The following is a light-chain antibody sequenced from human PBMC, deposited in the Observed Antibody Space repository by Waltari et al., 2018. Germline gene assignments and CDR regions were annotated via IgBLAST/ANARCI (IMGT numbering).Light chain of an antibody. CDR2: DTS. CDR1: TGAVTRGHY. J-gene: IGLJ3*02. Sequence: QAVVTQEPSLTVSPGGTVTLTCGSSTGAVTRGHYSYWFQQKPRQAPRTLIYDTSNKKSWTPARFSGSLLGGKGALTLSGAQPEDEAEYYCLLYYSGAWVFGGGTKLTVL. CDR3: LLYYSGAWV. V-gene: IGLV7-46*01.